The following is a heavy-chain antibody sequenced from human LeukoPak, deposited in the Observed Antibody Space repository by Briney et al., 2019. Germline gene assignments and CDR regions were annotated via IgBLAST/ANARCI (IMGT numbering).Heavy chain of an antibody. Sequence: SQTLSLTCTVSGGSVSSGDYYWSWIRQPPGKGLEWIGYIYYSGSTYYNPSLKSRVTISVDTSKNQFSLKLSSVTAADTAVYYCARDPITMVRGVIPHSDYWGQGTLVTVSS. CDR1: GGSVSSGDYY. V-gene: IGHV4-30-4*08. CDR2: IYYSGST. CDR3: ARDPITMVRGVIPHSDY. D-gene: IGHD3-10*01. J-gene: IGHJ4*02.